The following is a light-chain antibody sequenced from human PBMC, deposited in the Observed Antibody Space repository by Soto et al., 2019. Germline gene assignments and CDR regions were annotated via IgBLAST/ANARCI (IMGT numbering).Light chain of an antibody. Sequence: EILMTQSPATLYVSLGERATLSCRASQSVSHNLAWYQQKPGQAPRLLFYGASTRATGIPARFSGSGSGTDFTLTISSLQSEDFAVYYCQQSNNWPYTFGQGTKLEIK. CDR3: QQSNNWPYT. J-gene: IGKJ2*01. V-gene: IGKV3-15*01. CDR2: GAS. CDR1: QSVSHN.